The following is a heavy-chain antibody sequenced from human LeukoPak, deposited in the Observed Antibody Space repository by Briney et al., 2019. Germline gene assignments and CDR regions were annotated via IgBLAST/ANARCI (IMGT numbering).Heavy chain of an antibody. D-gene: IGHD2-2*01. V-gene: IGHV1-18*04. Sequence: ASVKVSCKASGYTFTGYYMHWVRQAPGQGLEWMGWINPNSGNTNYAQKLQGRVTMTTDTSTSTAYMELRSLRSDDTAVYYCARDAPWTAVYGMDVWGQGTTVTVSS. CDR2: INPNSGNT. CDR1: GYTFTGYY. CDR3: ARDAPWTAVYGMDV. J-gene: IGHJ6*02.